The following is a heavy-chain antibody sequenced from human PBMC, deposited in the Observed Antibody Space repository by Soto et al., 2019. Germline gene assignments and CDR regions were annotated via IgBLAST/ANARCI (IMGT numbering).Heavy chain of an antibody. J-gene: IGHJ5*02. D-gene: IGHD2-21*02. CDR3: ARTARERALATHWFDR. CDR2: VYYTGST. Sequence: SETLSLTCTVSGASIKSTDYYWSWIRQAPGKGLEWIGYVYYTGSTYYNPSLMSRLTISVDTCKNQFSLKLTSVTAAETAVYYCARTARERALATHWFDRCGHGTEVTVS. CDR1: GASIKSTDYY. V-gene: IGHV4-30-4*01.